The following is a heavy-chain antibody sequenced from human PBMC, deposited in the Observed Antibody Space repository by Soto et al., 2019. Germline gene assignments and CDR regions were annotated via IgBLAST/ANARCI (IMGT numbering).Heavy chain of an antibody. J-gene: IGHJ3*02. CDR1: GFTVSSNY. CDR2: IYSGGST. D-gene: IGHD2-15*01. CDR3: ARDKQYGGNDAFDI. Sequence: GSLRLSCAASGFTVSSNYMSWVRQAPGKGLEWVSVIYSGGSTYYADSVKGRFTISRDNSKNTLYLQMNSLRAEDTAVYYCARDKQYGGNDAFDIWGQGTMVTVSS. V-gene: IGHV3-66*01.